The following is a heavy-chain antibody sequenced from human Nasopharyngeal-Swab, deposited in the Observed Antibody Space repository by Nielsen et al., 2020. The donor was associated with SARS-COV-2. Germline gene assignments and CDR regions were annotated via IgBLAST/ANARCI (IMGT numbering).Heavy chain of an antibody. J-gene: IGHJ5*02. Sequence: GESLKISCAASGFTFSSYAMSWVRQAPGKGPEWVSAISASGGSTYSADSVKGRFTISRDNSKNTLYLQMNSLRAEDTAVYYCANLGAWGQGTLVTVSS. CDR3: ANLGA. V-gene: IGHV3-23*01. CDR1: GFTFSSYA. CDR2: ISASGGST.